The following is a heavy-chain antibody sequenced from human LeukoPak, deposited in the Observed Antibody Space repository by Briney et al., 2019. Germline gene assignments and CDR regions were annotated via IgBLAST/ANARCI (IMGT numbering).Heavy chain of an antibody. J-gene: IGHJ2*01. CDR1: GFTCSDHY. D-gene: IGHD2-15*01. CDR3: ARLAYTNAAGWFFDL. V-gene: IGHV3-72*01. CDR2: TRNKAYKYTT. Sequence: GGSLRLSCAASGFTCSDHYVDWVRQAPGKGLEWVGRTRNKAYKYTTEYAASVRGRFSTSRDDSKNSLYLQMNSLKSEDTAVYYCARLAYTNAAGWFFDLWGRGTQVTVSS.